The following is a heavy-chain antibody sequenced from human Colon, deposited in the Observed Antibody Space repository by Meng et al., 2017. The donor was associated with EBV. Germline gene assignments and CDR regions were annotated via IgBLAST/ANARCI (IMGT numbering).Heavy chain of an antibody. D-gene: IGHD5-24*01. V-gene: IGHV4-4*02. J-gene: IGHJ4*02. CDR2: IYHGGNT. CDR1: GASISSINW. Sequence: QVQLEGAGPGLVAPSRTLSLRCAVSGASISSINWWSWVRQPPGKGLEWIGEIYHGGNTNYNPSLKSRVTISVDRSNDQFSLSLSSVTAADTAVYYCARGNAYNAPSFDYWGQGTLVTVSS. CDR3: ARGNAYNAPSFDY.